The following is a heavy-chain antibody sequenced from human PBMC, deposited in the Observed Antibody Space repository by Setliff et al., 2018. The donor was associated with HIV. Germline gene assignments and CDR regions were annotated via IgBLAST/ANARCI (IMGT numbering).Heavy chain of an antibody. Sequence: GSLRLSCAASGFTFSSYWMHWVRQAPGKGLVWVFGMNTDGSSTRYADPVKGRFTISRDNAKNMLYLQMNSLSADDTAVYYCVRGSGYYYFDNWGQGALVTVSS. J-gene: IGHJ4*02. CDR2: MNTDGSST. D-gene: IGHD3-22*01. V-gene: IGHV3-74*01. CDR1: GFTFSSYW. CDR3: VRGSGYYYFDN.